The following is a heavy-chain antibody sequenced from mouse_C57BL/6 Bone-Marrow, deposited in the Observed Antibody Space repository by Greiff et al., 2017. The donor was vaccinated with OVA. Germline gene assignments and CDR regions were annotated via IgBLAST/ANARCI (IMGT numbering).Heavy chain of an antibody. D-gene: IGHD1-1*01. CDR2: IHPNSGST. Sequence: QVQLQQPGAELVKPGASVKLSCKASGYTFTSYWMHWVKQRPGQGLEWIGMIHPNSGSTNYNEKFKSKATLTVDKSSSIAYMQLSSLTSEDSAVYYCARTRLRFYAMDYWGQGTSVTVSS. CDR1: GYTFTSYW. CDR3: ARTRLRFYAMDY. J-gene: IGHJ4*01. V-gene: IGHV1-64*01.